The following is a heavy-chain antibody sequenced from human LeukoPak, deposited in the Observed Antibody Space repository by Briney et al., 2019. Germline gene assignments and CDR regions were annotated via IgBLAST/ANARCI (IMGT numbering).Heavy chain of an antibody. Sequence: PGGSLRLSCAASGFTFSSYSMNWVRQAPGKGLEWVSSISSSSSYIYYADSVKGRLTISRDNAKNSLYLQMNSLRAEDTAVYYCARDEYSSSSSDYWGQGTLVTVSS. J-gene: IGHJ4*02. CDR2: ISSSSSYI. CDR1: GFTFSSYS. D-gene: IGHD6-6*01. V-gene: IGHV3-21*01. CDR3: ARDEYSSSSSDY.